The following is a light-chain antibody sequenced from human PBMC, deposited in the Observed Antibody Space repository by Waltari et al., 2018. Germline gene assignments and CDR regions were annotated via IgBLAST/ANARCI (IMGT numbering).Light chain of an antibody. CDR2: DNN. V-gene: IGLV1-51*01. CDR3: GAWDTSLSKV. J-gene: IGLJ2*01. CDR1: SSNIGTTS. Sequence: QSVLTQPPSVSAAPGQKVTISCSGHSSNIGTTSVSWYQQFPGPATKLLIYDNNKRPSGIPDRFSGSKSGTSATLVITGLQTGDEADYYCGAWDTSLSKVFGGGTKLTVL.